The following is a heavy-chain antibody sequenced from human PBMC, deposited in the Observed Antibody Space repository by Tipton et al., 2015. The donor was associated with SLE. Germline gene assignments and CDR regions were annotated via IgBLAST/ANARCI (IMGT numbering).Heavy chain of an antibody. CDR2: IYYTGTTT. CDR3: ARLHGYSYGLNWFDP. Sequence: TLSLTCTVSGGSVSSSSKYWAWIRQPPGKGLEWIGSIYYTGTTTYYNSFLKSRVTMSVDASKNQFSLRLTSVIAADTAVYYCARLHGYSYGLNWFDPWGQGTLISVSS. D-gene: IGHD5-18*01. V-gene: IGHV4-39*07. J-gene: IGHJ5*02. CDR1: GGSVSSSSKY.